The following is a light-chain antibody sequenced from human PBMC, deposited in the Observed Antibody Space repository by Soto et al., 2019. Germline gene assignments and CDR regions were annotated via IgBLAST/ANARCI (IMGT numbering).Light chain of an antibody. J-gene: IGLJ1*01. CDR2: EVS. CDR3: SSYTDSNNPYV. V-gene: IGLV2-8*01. CDR1: SSDVGGFTY. Sequence: QSALTQPPSASGSPGQSVTVSCTGTSSDVGGFTYVSWYQQHPGKAPKLMIYEVSKRPSGVPDRFSASKSGNTASLTVSGLQAEDEADYYCSSYTDSNNPYVFGTGTKLTVL.